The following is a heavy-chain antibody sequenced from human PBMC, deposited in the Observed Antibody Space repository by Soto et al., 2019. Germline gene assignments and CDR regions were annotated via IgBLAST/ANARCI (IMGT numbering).Heavy chain of an antibody. Sequence: QVQLAESGGGVVQPGRSLTITCAASGFTLGTYGMHWVRQAPGKGLEWVAVISNDGGDKYYSDSVMGRFTISRDNSKNTLVLQMNRLRAEDTAVYFCAKEFFESSGFYPSLDALDIWGQGTVVTVSS. D-gene: IGHD3-22*01. J-gene: IGHJ3*02. CDR2: ISNDGGDK. CDR3: AKEFFESSGFYPSLDALDI. CDR1: GFTLGTYG. V-gene: IGHV3-30*18.